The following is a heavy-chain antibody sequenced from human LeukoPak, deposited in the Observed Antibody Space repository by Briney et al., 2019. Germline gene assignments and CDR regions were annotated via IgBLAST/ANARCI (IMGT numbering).Heavy chain of an antibody. D-gene: IGHD5-18*01. J-gene: IGHJ4*02. Sequence: GGSLRLSCAASGFTFSSYAMGWVRQAPGKGLEWVSAISGSGGSTYYADSVKGRFTISRDNSKNTLYLQMNSLRAEDTAVYYYAKDPHPGYSYGPYDYWGQGTLVTVSS. CDR2: ISGSGGST. V-gene: IGHV3-23*01. CDR3: AKDPHPGYSYGPYDY. CDR1: GFTFSSYA.